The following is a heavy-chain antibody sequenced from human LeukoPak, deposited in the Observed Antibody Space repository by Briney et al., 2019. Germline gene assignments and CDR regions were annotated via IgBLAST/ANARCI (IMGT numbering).Heavy chain of an antibody. D-gene: IGHD3-22*01. J-gene: IGHJ4*02. CDR2: ISSSGSTT. V-gene: IGHV3-11*01. CDR3: AKADYYDSYFDY. Sequence: GGSLRLSCAASGFTFSDYYMSWIRQAPGKGLEWVSYISSSGSTTYYADSVKGRFTISRDNSKNTLYLQMNSLRAEDTAVYYCAKADYYDSYFDYWGQGTLVTVSS. CDR1: GFTFSDYY.